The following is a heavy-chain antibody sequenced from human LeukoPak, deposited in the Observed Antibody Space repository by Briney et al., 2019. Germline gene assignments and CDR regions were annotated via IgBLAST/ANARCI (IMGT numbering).Heavy chain of an antibody. V-gene: IGHV3-48*03. CDR1: GFTFSGFE. CDR2: SSSSGSTI. Sequence: PGGSLRLSCAASGFTFSGFEMNWVRQAPGKGLEWVSYSSSSGSTIYYADSVKGRFTVPRDNAKNSLYLQMNSLRAEDTAVYYCARDPGHCSSTSCYKFFDYWGQGTLVTVSS. CDR3: ARDPGHCSSTSCYKFFDY. J-gene: IGHJ4*02. D-gene: IGHD2-2*02.